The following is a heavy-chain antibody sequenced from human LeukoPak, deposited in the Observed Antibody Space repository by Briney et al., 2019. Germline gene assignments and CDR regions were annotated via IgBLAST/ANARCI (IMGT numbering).Heavy chain of an antibody. J-gene: IGHJ6*03. CDR1: GYSISSGYY. CDR2: IYHSGST. CDR3: ARVSTMVRGVIIPYYYYYMDV. D-gene: IGHD3-10*01. Sequence: SETLSLTCTVSGYSISSGYYWGWIRQPPGKGLEWIGNIYHSGSTYYNPSLKSRVTISVDTSKNQFSLKLSSVTAADTAVYYCARVSTMVRGVIIPYYYYYMDVWGKGTTVTVSS. V-gene: IGHV4-38-2*02.